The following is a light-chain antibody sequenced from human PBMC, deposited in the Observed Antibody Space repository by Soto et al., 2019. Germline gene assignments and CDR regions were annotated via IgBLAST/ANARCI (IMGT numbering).Light chain of an antibody. CDR3: MQALQRLT. CDR2: LGS. V-gene: IGKV2-28*01. Sequence: EILMNQSPLTLPVTRGEPASMSFMSIPSLLYNNTFNYLDWYLQTPGQSPHXLIYLGSNRASGVPDRLSGSGSGTDFSLKISRVAAEDVGTYYCMQALQRLTFGQGTRLEIK. CDR1: PSLLYNNTFNY. J-gene: IGKJ5*01.